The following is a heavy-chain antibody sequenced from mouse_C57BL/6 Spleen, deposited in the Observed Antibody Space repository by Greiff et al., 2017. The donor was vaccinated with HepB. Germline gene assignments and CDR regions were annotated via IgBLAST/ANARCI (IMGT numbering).Heavy chain of an antibody. V-gene: IGHV1-50*01. CDR1: GYTFTSYW. Sequence: QVQLQQPGAELVKPGASVKLSCKASGYTFTSYWMQWVKQRPGQGLEWIGEIDPSDSYTNYNQKFKGKATLTVDTSSSTAYMQLSSLTSEDSAVYYCGLIYYGYYVGDWGEGTTLTVSS. CDR2: IDPSDSYT. D-gene: IGHD2-2*01. CDR3: GLIYYGYYVGD. J-gene: IGHJ2*01.